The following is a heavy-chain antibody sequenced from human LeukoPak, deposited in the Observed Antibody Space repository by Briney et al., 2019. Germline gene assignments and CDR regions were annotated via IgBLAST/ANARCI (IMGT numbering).Heavy chain of an antibody. V-gene: IGHV4-31*03. D-gene: IGHD3-22*01. CDR3: ARGLYYYDSSGYWNWFDP. J-gene: IGHJ5*02. CDR1: GGSISSGGYY. CDR2: IYYSGGT. Sequence: SQTLSLTCTVSGGSISSGGYYWSWIRQHPGKGLEWIGYIYYSGGTYYDPSLKSRVTISVDTSKNQFSLKLSSVTAADTAVYYCARGLYYYDSSGYWNWFDPWGQGTLVTVSS.